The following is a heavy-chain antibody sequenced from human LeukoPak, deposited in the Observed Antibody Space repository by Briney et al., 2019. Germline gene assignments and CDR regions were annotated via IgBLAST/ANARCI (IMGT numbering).Heavy chain of an antibody. D-gene: IGHD3-22*01. V-gene: IGHV3-21*01. CDR2: TSSSSSYI. CDR3: ARDVGGYYYDSSGYYYYFDY. CDR1: GFTFSSYS. Sequence: GGSLRLSCAASGFTFSSYSMNWVRQAPGKGLEWVSSTSSSSSYIYYADSVKGRFTISRDNAKNSLYLQMNSLRAEDTAVYYCARDVGGYYYDSSGYYYYFDYWGQGTLVTVSS. J-gene: IGHJ4*02.